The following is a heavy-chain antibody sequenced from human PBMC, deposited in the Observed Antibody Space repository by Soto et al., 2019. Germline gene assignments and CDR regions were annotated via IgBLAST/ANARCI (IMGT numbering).Heavy chain of an antibody. CDR3: ARLGSGY. V-gene: IGHV3-64*01. CDR2: ISSNGGST. CDR1: GFTFSSYA. D-gene: IGHD3-10*01. Sequence: GGSLRLSCAASGFTFSSYAMHWVRQAPGKGLEYVSAISSNGGSTYYANSVKGRFTISRDNSKNTLYLQMGSLRAEDMAVYYCARLGSGYWGQGTLVTVSS. J-gene: IGHJ4*02.